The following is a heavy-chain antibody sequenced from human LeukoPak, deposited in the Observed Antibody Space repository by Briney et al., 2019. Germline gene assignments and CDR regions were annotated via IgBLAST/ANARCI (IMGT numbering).Heavy chain of an antibody. J-gene: IGHJ4*02. D-gene: IGHD2-15*01. Sequence: VASVKVSCKASGYTFIAYYMQWVRQAPGQRLEWMGWINPTSGTTNYAQKFQGRVTLTRDTSISAAYMDFSGLTPDDTAVYYCVPGGVGAAGWGPGTLVTVA. CDR2: INPTSGTT. CDR3: VPGGVGAAG. V-gene: IGHV1-2*02. CDR1: GYTFIAYY.